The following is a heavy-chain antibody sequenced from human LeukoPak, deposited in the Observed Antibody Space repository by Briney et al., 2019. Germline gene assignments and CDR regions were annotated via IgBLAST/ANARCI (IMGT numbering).Heavy chain of an antibody. CDR2: INPNSGGT. D-gene: IGHD3-16*01. J-gene: IGHJ4*02. Sequence: ASVKVSCKASGYTFTGYYVHWVRQAPGQGLEWMGWINPNSGGTNYEQKFQGRVTMTRDTSISTAYMELSSLTSDDTAVYYCARAGGGLDYWGQGTLVTVSS. V-gene: IGHV1-2*02. CDR3: ARAGGGLDY. CDR1: GYTFTGYY.